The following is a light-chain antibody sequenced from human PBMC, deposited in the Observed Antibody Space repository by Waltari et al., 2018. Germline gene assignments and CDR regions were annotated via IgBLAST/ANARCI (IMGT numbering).Light chain of an antibody. Sequence: DIQMTQSPSTLSASVGDRVTITCRASQSLNDWLAWYQQKPGKAPKLLIYKASSLETGVPSMLSGSGSGTEFTLTISSLQPDDFATYYCQHYISYSWTFGQGTKVEIK. CDR2: KAS. V-gene: IGKV1-5*03. CDR1: QSLNDW. J-gene: IGKJ1*01. CDR3: QHYISYSWT.